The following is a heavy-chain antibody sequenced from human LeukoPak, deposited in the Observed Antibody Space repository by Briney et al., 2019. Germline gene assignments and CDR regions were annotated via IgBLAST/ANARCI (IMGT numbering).Heavy chain of an antibody. CDR2: IHKAGTES. J-gene: IGHJ4*02. CDR1: GFTFTDYW. Sequence: TGGSLRLFCAASGFTFTDYWMTWVRQVPGKGLEWVANIHKAGTESYYVDSVKGRFAISRDNAKNSLYLQLSSLRVDDTAVYYCARVGTWELQRVFDYWGQGTLVTVSS. D-gene: IGHD1-26*01. CDR3: ARVGTWELQRVFDY. V-gene: IGHV3-7*01.